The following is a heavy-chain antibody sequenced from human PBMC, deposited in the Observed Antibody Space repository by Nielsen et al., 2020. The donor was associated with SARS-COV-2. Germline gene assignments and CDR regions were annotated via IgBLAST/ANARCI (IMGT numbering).Heavy chain of an antibody. CDR2: ISSSGAGK. CDR1: GFTFSSYA. V-gene: IGHV3-23*01. CDR3: AKVGYFDWPGAFDI. Sequence: GGSLRLSCAASGFTFSSYAMSWVRQAPGKGLEWVSGISSSGAGKYYADSVKGRFTISRDNSKNTLYLQMNSLRAEDTAGYHCAKVGYFDWPGAFDIWGQGTMVTVSS. J-gene: IGHJ3*02. D-gene: IGHD3-9*01.